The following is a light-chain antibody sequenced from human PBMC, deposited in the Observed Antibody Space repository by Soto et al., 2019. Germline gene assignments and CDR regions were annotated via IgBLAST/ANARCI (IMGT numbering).Light chain of an antibody. CDR2: EVN. J-gene: IGLJ2*01. Sequence: QSALTQPASVSGSPGQSITISCTGTSSDVDGYNYVSWYQQHPGKAPKLMIYEVNNRPSGVSNRFSGSKSGNTASLTISGLQAEDEADYYCNSYTSSSTRVFGGGTKLTVL. CDR3: NSYTSSSTRV. CDR1: SSDVDGYNY. V-gene: IGLV2-14*01.